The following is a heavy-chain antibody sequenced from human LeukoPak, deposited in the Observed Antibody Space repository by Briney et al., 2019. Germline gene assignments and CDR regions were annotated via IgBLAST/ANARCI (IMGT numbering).Heavy chain of an antibody. CDR2: ISGSGGST. CDR1: GFTFSSYA. Sequence: PGGSLRLSCAASGFTFSSYAMSWVRQAPGKGLGWVSAISGSGGSTYYADSVKGRFTISRDNSKNTLYLQMNSLRADDTAVYYCAKALSGGIKEVDYWGQGTLVTVSS. D-gene: IGHD1-14*01. CDR3: AKALSGGIKEVDY. V-gene: IGHV3-23*01. J-gene: IGHJ4*02.